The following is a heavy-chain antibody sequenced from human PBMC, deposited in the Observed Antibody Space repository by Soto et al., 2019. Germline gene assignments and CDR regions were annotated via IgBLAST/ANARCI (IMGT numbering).Heavy chain of an antibody. V-gene: IGHV3-21*06. CDR3: ARESEDLTSNFDY. CDR1: GFTFTRYN. Sequence: LRLSCSASGFTFTRYNMNLVRQAPGKGLEWVSSISSTTNYIYYGDSMKGRFTISRDNAKNSLYLEMNSLRAEDTAVYHCARESEDLTSNFDYWGQGTLVTVX. J-gene: IGHJ4*02. CDR2: ISSTTNYI.